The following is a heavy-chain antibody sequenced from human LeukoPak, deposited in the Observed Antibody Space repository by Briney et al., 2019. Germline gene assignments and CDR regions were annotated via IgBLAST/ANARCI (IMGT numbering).Heavy chain of an antibody. J-gene: IGHJ5*02. CDR3: ARRLRGSWNYFVWIDP. V-gene: IGHV4-34*01. CDR1: GWSFSGYY. CDR2: INHSGST. Sequence: PSETLSLTCAVYGWSFSGYYWSWIRQPPGKGLEWIGEINHSGSTNYNPSLKSRVTISVDTSKNQFSLKLSSVTAADTAVYYCARRLRGSWNYFVWIDPWGQGTLVTVSS. D-gene: IGHD1-7*01.